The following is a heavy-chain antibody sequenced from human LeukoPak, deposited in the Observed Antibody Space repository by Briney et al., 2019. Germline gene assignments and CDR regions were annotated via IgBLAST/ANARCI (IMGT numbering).Heavy chain of an antibody. Sequence: SETLSLTCTVSGGSISSHYWSWVSQPPGKGLEWLGYIYYSGSTNYNPSLRSRVTISVDTSKNQFFLILSSVTAADTAVYFCARVRDGYNYGGFDYWGQGTLVTVSS. D-gene: IGHD5-24*01. CDR2: IYYSGST. CDR1: GGSISSHY. V-gene: IGHV4-59*11. J-gene: IGHJ4*02. CDR3: ARVRDGYNYGGFDY.